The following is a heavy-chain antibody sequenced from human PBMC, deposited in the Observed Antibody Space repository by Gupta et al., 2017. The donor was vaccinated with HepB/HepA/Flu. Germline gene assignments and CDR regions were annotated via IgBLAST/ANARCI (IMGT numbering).Heavy chain of an antibody. CDR2: ISSSGDNT. CDR3: AKRVSASNSPFEY. D-gene: IGHD3-3*02. J-gene: IGHJ4*02. Sequence: EVQLLDSGGGLVQPGGSLRLSWAPSGFTFSTYAMSGVRQAPGKGLEWVSGISSSGDNTYFADSVRGRFTISRDNSKNTLHLQMNSLRAEDTAVYYCAKRVSASNSPFEYWGQGTLVTVSS. CDR1: GFTFSTYA. V-gene: IGHV3-23*01.